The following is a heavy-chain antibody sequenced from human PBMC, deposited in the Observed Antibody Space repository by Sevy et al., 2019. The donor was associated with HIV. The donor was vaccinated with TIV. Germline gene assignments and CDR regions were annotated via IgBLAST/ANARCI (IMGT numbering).Heavy chain of an antibody. CDR3: AKDGVVVVPALPPNSGLDT. D-gene: IGHD2-15*01. J-gene: IGHJ5*02. CDR2: INPSSGDT. CDR1: GDTFTKYY. V-gene: IGHV1-46*01. Sequence: ASVKVSCKSSGDTFTKYYMHWVRQAPGQGLEWVGIINPSSGDTSYAQSFEGRVTMTRNTSESTLYMQLNNLRSDDTALYFCAKDGVVVVPALPPNSGLDTWGQGTLVTVSS.